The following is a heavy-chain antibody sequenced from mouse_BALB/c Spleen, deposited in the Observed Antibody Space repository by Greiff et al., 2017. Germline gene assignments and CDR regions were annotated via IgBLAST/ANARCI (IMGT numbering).Heavy chain of an antibody. CDR1: GYSITSDYA. CDR2: ISYSGST. D-gene: IGHD1-1*01. Sequence: EVQLQQSGPGLVKPSQSLSLTCTVTGYSITSDYAWNWIRQFPGNKLEWMGYISYSGSTSYNPSLKSRISITRDTSKNQFFLQLNSVTTEDTATYYCARGDYYGSPTFDYWGQGTTLTVSS. V-gene: IGHV3-2*02. J-gene: IGHJ2*01. CDR3: ARGDYYGSPTFDY.